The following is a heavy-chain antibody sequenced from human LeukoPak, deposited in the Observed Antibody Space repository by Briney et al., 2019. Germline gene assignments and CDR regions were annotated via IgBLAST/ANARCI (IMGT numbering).Heavy chain of an antibody. J-gene: IGHJ6*02. CDR1: GFTFSGYW. CDR3: ARDGDFWSGYTYYHGMDV. D-gene: IGHD3-3*01. V-gene: IGHV3-74*01. CDR2: INGDGRST. Sequence: AGGSLRLSCAASGFTFSGYWMHWVRQAPGKGLLWVSRINGDGRSTSYADSVEGRFTISRDNAKNMLFLQMNSLRAEDTAVYYCARDGDFWSGYTYYHGMDVWGQGTTVTVSS.